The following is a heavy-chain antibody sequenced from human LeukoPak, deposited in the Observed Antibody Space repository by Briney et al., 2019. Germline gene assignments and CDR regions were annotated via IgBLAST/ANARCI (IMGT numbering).Heavy chain of an antibody. CDR1: GGTFSSYA. J-gene: IGHJ6*02. CDR3: ASARSSSWYVGTYYYYYGMDV. V-gene: IGHV1-69*04. Sequence: VASVKVSCKASGGTFSSYAISWVQQAPGQGLEWMGRIIPILGIANYAQKFQGRVTITADKSTGTAYMELSSLRSEDTAVYYCASARSSSWYVGTYYYYYGMDVWGQGTTVTVSS. D-gene: IGHD6-13*01. CDR2: IIPILGIA.